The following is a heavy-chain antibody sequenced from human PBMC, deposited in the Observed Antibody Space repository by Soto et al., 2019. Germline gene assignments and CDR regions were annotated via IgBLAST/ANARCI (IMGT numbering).Heavy chain of an antibody. Sequence: RASVKVSCKASGYTFTSYGISWVRQAPGQGLEWMGWISAYNGNTNYAQKLQGRVTMTTDTSTSTAYMELRSLRSDDTAVYYCARDSFSGYTPHYFDYWGQGTLVTVSS. CDR1: GYTFTSYG. D-gene: IGHD3-22*01. CDR3: ARDSFSGYTPHYFDY. J-gene: IGHJ4*02. V-gene: IGHV1-18*01. CDR2: ISAYNGNT.